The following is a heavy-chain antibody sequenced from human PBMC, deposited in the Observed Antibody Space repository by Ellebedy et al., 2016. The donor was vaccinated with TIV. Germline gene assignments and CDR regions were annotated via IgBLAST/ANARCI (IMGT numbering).Heavy chain of an antibody. Sequence: PGGSLRLSCAASGRTFSSYDRHWVRQATGKGLEWVSAIGTAGYTYYPGSVKGRFTISRENAKKSLYLQMNSLRAEDTAVYYCARATAGFDYWGQGTLVTVSS. CDR2: IGTAGYT. CDR1: GRTFSSYD. V-gene: IGHV3-13*01. J-gene: IGHJ4*02. D-gene: IGHD1-1*01. CDR3: ARATAGFDY.